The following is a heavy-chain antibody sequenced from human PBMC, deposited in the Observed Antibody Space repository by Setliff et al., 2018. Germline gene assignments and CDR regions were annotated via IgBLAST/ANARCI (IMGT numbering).Heavy chain of an antibody. D-gene: IGHD4-17*01. CDR3: ARSTATTDYYYYYMDV. CDR1: GGSFTYYY. V-gene: IGHV4-34*10. Sequence: SETLSLTCAASGGSFTYYYWTWIRQPPGKGLEWIGEINHSGSTNYNPSLKSRVTMSVDTSKNQFSLKLSSVTAADTAVYYCARSTATTDYYYYYMDVWGKGTTVTVSS. CDR2: INHSGST. J-gene: IGHJ6*03.